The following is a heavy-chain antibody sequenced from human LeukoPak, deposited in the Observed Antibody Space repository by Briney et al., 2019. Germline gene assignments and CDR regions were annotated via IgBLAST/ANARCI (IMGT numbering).Heavy chain of an antibody. J-gene: IGHJ4*02. Sequence: SVKVSCKASGGTFSSYAISWVRQAPGQGLEWMGRIIPIFGTANYAQKFQGRVTITTYESTSTAYMELSSLSSEDTAVYYCARGKAPGYFDYWGQGTLVTVSS. CDR3: ARGKAPGYFDY. V-gene: IGHV1-69*05. CDR1: GGTFSSYA. CDR2: IIPIFGTA.